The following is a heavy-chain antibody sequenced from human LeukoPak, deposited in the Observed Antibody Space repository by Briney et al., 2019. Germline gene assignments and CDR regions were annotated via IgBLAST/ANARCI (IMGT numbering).Heavy chain of an antibody. Sequence: SQTLSLTCTVSGGSISSGDYYWSWIRQPPGKGLEWIGYIYYSGSTNYNPSLKSRVTISVDTSKNQFSLKLSSVTAADTAVYFCARDCNGGPCYGAFAVWGQGSMVTVSS. CDR3: ARDCNGGPCYGAFAV. J-gene: IGHJ3*01. D-gene: IGHD2-15*01. CDR2: IYYSGST. CDR1: GGSISSGDYY. V-gene: IGHV4-61*08.